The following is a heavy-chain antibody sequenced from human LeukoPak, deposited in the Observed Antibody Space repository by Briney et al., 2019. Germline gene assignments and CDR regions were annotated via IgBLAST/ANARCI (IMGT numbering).Heavy chain of an antibody. V-gene: IGHV4-34*01. J-gene: IGHJ5*02. CDR1: IDSFTNYY. D-gene: IGHD1-26*01. CDR3: GRGQGASVPQVGKNWFDP. CDR2: VNDSGGT. Sequence: SETLSLTCAVYIDSFTNYYWNWIRQTPGKGLEWVGEVNDSGGTNINPSLRSRVILSVDTSKNNSSLNLISGTAADTALYYYGRGQGASVPQVGKNWFDPWREGTRVIVSS.